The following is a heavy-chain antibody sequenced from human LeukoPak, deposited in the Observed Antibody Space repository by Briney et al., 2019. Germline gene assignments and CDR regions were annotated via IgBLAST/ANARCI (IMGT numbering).Heavy chain of an antibody. V-gene: IGHV3-30*02. J-gene: IGHJ4*02. Sequence: GGSLRLSCATSKFTFSSYGMHWVRQAPGKGLEWVAFIRYDGSDKYYADSVKGRFTISRDNSKNTLYLQMNSLRAEDTAVYYCAKDRRYCSSTTCPEYWGQGTLVTVSS. CDR1: KFTFSSYG. CDR3: AKDRRYCSSTTCPEY. D-gene: IGHD2-2*01. CDR2: IRYDGSDK.